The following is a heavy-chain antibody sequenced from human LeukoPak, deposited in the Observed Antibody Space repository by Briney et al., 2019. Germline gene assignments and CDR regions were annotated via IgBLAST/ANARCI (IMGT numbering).Heavy chain of an antibody. D-gene: IGHD6-19*01. V-gene: IGHV3-9*01. CDR1: GFTFDNYA. J-gene: IGHJ1*01. CDR3: ARAYKDRSLAGKKEFFQH. CDR2: ISWDSGTI. Sequence: GRSLRLSCAASGFTFDNYAMNWVRQVPGKGLEWISLISWDSGTIGYADSVKGRFTISRDNANNFLYLQMNSLRAEDTALYYCARAYKDRSLAGKKEFFQHWGQGTLVTVSS.